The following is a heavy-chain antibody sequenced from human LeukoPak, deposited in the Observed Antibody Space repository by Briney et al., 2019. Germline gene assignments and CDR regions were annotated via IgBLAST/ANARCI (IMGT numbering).Heavy chain of an antibody. J-gene: IGHJ4*02. Sequence: KPGGSLRLSCAASGFTFSSYGMSWVRQPPGKGLEWVGEISHRGSANYKSSLKSRVTISLDTSKNQFSLRLTSVTAADTAVYYCARVKGDYGDSWGPGTLVTVSS. CDR2: ISHRGSA. D-gene: IGHD4/OR15-4a*01. CDR3: ARVKGDYGDS. CDR1: GFTFSSYG. V-gene: IGHV4-34*01.